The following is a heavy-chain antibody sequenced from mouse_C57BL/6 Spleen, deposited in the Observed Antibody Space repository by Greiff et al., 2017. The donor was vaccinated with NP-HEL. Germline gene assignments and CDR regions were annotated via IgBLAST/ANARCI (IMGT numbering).Heavy chain of an antibody. CDR2: IYPGSGNT. D-gene: IGHD1-1*01. CDR3: ARATTVPWFAY. J-gene: IGHJ3*01. V-gene: IGHV1-66*01. Sequence: VQLQQSGPELVKPGASVKISCKASGYSFTSYYIHWVKQRPGQGLEWIGWIYPGSGNTKYNENFKGKATLTADTSSSTAYMQLSSLTSEDSAVYYCARATTVPWFAYWGQGTLVTVSA. CDR1: GYSFTSYY.